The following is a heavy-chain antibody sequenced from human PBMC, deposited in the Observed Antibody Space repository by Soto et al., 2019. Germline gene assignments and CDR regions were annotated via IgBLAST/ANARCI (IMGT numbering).Heavy chain of an antibody. J-gene: IGHJ6*02. CDR2: VSANNGHT. Sequence: ASVKVSSKASCFTFSNYGLNWVRQAPGQGLEWMGWVSANNGHTNYAQNLQGRVSMTTDTSTSTAYMELRGLTFDDTAVYYCARDIESVTAKHFFYYYAMDVWGQGTTVTVS. CDR1: CFTFSNYG. D-gene: IGHD2-8*01. CDR3: ARDIESVTAKHFFYYYAMDV. V-gene: IGHV1-18*01.